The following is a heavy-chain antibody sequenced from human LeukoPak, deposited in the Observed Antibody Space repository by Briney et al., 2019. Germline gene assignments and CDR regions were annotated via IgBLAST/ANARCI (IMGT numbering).Heavy chain of an antibody. CDR1: GGSISSGAYS. V-gene: IGHV4-30-4*07. D-gene: IGHD3-22*01. Sequence: SETLSLTCDVSGGSISSGAYSWSWIRQPPGKALEWIGYIYYSGGTYYNPSLKSRVTISVDTSKNQFSLKLSSVTAADTAVYYCAREGYYDSLFDYWGQGTLVTVSS. J-gene: IGHJ4*02. CDR2: IYYSGGT. CDR3: AREGYYDSLFDY.